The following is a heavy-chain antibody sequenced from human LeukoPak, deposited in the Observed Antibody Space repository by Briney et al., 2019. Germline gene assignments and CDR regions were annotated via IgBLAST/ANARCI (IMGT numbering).Heavy chain of an antibody. CDR1: GFTFSSYS. CDR3: ARAIAVADTPLDY. V-gene: IGHV3-21*01. J-gene: IGHJ4*02. D-gene: IGHD6-19*01. CDR2: ISSSSSYI. Sequence: GGSLRLSCAASGFTFSSYSMNWVRQAPGKGLEWVSSISSSSSYIYYADSVKGRFTISRDNAKNSLYLQMNSLRAEDTAVYYCARAIAVADTPLDYWGQGTLVTVSS.